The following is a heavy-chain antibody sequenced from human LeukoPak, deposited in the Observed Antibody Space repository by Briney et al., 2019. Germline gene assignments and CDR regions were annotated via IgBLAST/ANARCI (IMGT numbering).Heavy chain of an antibody. Sequence: ASVKVSCKASGYTFTGYYMHWVRQAPGQGLEWMGRINPNSGGTNYAQKFQGRVTMTRDTSISTAYMELSSLRSEDTAVYYCARFAGVGSRWYFDLWGRGTLVTVSS. CDR3: ARFAGVGSRWYFDL. CDR2: INPNSGGT. CDR1: GYTFTGYY. J-gene: IGHJ2*01. V-gene: IGHV1-2*06. D-gene: IGHD2-8*01.